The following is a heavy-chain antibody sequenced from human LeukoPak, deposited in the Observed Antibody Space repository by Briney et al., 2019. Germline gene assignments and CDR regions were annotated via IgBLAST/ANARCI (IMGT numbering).Heavy chain of an antibody. D-gene: IGHD2-21*02. CDR2: ISSSGSYI. V-gene: IGHV3-21*01. Sequence: GGSLRLSCGASGFTFSRYSMNWVRQAPGKGLEWVSSISSSGSYIYYADSVKGRFTISRDNAKNSLYLQMNSLRAEDTAVYYCASLNQYCGGDCFWAFDIWGQGTMVTVSS. CDR3: ASLNQYCGGDCFWAFDI. J-gene: IGHJ3*02. CDR1: GFTFSRYS.